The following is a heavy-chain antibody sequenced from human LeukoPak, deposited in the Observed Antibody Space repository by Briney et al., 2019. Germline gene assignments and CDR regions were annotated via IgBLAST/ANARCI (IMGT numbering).Heavy chain of an antibody. CDR2: ISDSGGAT. V-gene: IGHV3-23*01. CDR3: ARRNIGGSYYNWFDP. J-gene: IGHJ5*02. D-gene: IGHD1-26*01. CDR1: GFTFSYYA. Sequence: GGSLRLSCAASGFTFSYYAMSWVRQAPGKGLEWVSAISDSGGATYYADSVKGRLTISRDNSRSTLYLQVNSLRAEDTAVYYCARRNIGGSYYNWFDPWGQGTLVTVSS.